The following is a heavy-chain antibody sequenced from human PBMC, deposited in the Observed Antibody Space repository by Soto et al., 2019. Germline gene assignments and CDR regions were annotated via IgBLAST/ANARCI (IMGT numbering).Heavy chain of an antibody. CDR3: ARGPFDSSGRGDY. V-gene: IGHV3-21*01. CDR1: GFTFSTYG. CDR2: ISSGGTYI. Sequence: EVQLVESGGGLVKPGGSLRLSCAASGFTFSTYGMNWVRQAPGKGLEWVSSISSGGTYIYYADSVKGRFTISRDNAKNSLYVQMNGLRAEDTAVYYCARGPFDSSGRGDYWGQGTLVTVSS. J-gene: IGHJ4*02. D-gene: IGHD6-19*01.